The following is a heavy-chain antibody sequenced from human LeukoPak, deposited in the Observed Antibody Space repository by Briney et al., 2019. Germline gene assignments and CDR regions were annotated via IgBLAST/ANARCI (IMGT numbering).Heavy chain of an antibody. CDR1: GFTFSSYA. CDR2: ISYDGSNK. V-gene: IGHV3-30*18. J-gene: IGHJ4*02. CDR3: ANSRRITGTTSY. Sequence: GGSLRLSCAASGFTFSSYAMHWVRQAPGKGLEWVAVISYDGSNKYYADSVKGRFTISRDNSKNTLYLQMNSLRAEDTAVYYCANSRRITGTTSYWGQGTLVTVSS. D-gene: IGHD1-7*01.